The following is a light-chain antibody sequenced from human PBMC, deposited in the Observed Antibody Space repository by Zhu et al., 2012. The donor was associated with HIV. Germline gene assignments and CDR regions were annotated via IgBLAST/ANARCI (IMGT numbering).Light chain of an antibody. V-gene: IGKV1-5*03. J-gene: IGKJ1*01. CDR1: QSISSW. CDR2: KAS. CDR3: QQYNTYWT. Sequence: MTQSPSTLSASIGDRVTITCRASQSISSWLAWYQQKPGKPPKLLIYKASNLESGIPSRFGGSGSGTEFTLTISSLQPDDFATYYCQQYNTYWTFGQGTKVEIK.